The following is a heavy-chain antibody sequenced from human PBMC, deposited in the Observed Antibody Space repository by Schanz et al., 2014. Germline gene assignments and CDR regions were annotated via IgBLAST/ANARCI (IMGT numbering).Heavy chain of an antibody. Sequence: QVRLVESGGGLVQPGGSLRLSCAASGFTFSDYYMSWIRQAPGKGLEWVSYVSSSSSYTHYADSVKGRFTISRDNAKNSLYLQMNSLRAEDTAVYYCATASSPVREAGAGSSFHLWGQGTLVTVSP. V-gene: IGHV3-11*05. CDR2: VSSSSSYT. CDR1: GFTFSDYY. J-gene: IGHJ5*02. D-gene: IGHD6-13*01. CDR3: ATASSPVREAGAGSSFHL.